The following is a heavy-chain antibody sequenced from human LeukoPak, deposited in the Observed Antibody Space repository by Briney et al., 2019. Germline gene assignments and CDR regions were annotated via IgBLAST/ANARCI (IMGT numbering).Heavy chain of an antibody. Sequence: SETLSLTCTVYGGSISGYYWSWIRQPPGKGLEWIGYIYYSGSTNYNPSLKSRVTISVDTSKNQFSLKLSSVTAADTAVYYCAREAVTTYYFDYWGQGTLVTVSS. D-gene: IGHD4-17*01. CDR3: AREAVTTYYFDY. V-gene: IGHV4-59*01. CDR1: GGSISGYY. J-gene: IGHJ4*02. CDR2: IYYSGST.